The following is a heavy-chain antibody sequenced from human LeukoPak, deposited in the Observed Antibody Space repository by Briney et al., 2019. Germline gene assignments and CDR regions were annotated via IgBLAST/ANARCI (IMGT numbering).Heavy chain of an antibody. J-gene: IGHJ4*02. V-gene: IGHV3-21*01. CDR2: ISSSSSYI. CDR3: ARDGPGCSGGSCYSDY. CDR1: GFTFSSYS. Sequence: GSLRLSCAASGFTFSSYSMNWVRQAPGKGLEWVSSISSSSSYIYYADSVKGRFTISRDNAKNSLYLQMNSLRAEDTAVYYCARDGPGCSGGSCYSDYWGQGTLVTVSS. D-gene: IGHD2-15*01.